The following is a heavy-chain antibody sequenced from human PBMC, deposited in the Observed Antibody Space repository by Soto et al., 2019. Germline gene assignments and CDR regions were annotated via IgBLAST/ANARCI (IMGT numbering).Heavy chain of an antibody. J-gene: IGHJ3*02. Sequence: GGSLRLSCAASGFTFSSYAMSWVRQAPGKGLEWVSAISGSGGSTYYADSVKGRFTISRDNSKNTLYLQMNSLRAEDTAVYYCATQGESIVVVPAVEDDAFDIWGQGTMVTVSS. D-gene: IGHD2-2*01. V-gene: IGHV3-23*01. CDR3: ATQGESIVVVPAVEDDAFDI. CDR2: ISGSGGST. CDR1: GFTFSSYA.